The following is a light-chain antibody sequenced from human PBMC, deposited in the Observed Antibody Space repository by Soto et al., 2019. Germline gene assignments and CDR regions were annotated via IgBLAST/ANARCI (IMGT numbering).Light chain of an antibody. CDR3: QVWDRTATVV. J-gene: IGLJ2*01. CDR2: DDT. V-gene: IGLV3-21*02. Sequence: SYELTQPPSVSVAPGQTATVTYGGDKVGTKGVHWYQQRPGQAPVVVVYDDTDRPSGIPERFSGSSSGNTATLTITRVEAGDEADYYCQVWDRTATVVFGGGTKLTVL. CDR1: KVGTKG.